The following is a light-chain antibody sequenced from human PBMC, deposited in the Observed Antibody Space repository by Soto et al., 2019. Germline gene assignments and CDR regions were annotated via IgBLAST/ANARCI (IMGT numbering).Light chain of an antibody. CDR1: QDISTY. Sequence: DRVTLTFRASQDISTYLAWYQQKPGKAPRLLIFAASSLQSGVPFRFSGSGSGTDFTLTISSLQPEDFAIYYCQQSNIFPLTFGGGTKVDIK. CDR2: AAS. V-gene: IGKV1-12*01. CDR3: QQSNIFPLT. J-gene: IGKJ4*01.